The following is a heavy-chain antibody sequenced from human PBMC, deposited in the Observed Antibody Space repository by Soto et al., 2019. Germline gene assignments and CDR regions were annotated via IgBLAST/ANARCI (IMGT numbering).Heavy chain of an antibody. J-gene: IGHJ4*02. CDR3: ARDDRESTSPTFDY. Sequence: PAETLSLTGAVSGYSIRSGYYWGWIRQSPGKGLEWIGSVYLSGVTDFNPSLKSRVTISVDTSKNQLSLKLNAMTAAAPPGNYFARDDRESTSPTFDYWGQRVLVTVSS. CDR2: VYLSGVT. D-gene: IGHD1-26*01. V-gene: IGHV4-38-2*02. CDR1: GYSIRSGYY.